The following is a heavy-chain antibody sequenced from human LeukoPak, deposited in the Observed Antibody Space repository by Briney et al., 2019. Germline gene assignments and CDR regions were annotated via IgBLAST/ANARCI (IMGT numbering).Heavy chain of an antibody. Sequence: PSETLSLTCTVSGGSISSSSYYWGWIRQPPGKGLEWIGSIYYGGSTYYNPSLKSRVTISVDTSKNQFSLKLSSVTAADTAVYYCAREVGGYDSPFDYWGQGTLVTVSS. CDR1: GGSISSSSYY. CDR2: IYYGGST. CDR3: AREVGGYDSPFDY. V-gene: IGHV4-39*02. D-gene: IGHD5-12*01. J-gene: IGHJ4*02.